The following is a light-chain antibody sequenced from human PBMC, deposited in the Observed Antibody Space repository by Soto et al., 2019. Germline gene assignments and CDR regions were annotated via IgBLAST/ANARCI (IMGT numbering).Light chain of an antibody. CDR1: QTVGSNY. V-gene: IGKV3-20*01. CDR2: GAS. Sequence: EIVLTQSPGTLSLSPGERATLSCRASQTVGSNYLAWYQQKPGQAPRLLIYGASSRATGIPDRFSGSGSGTDFTLTISRLEPGDFAVYFCQQYAISPPFTFAQGTKVDIK. J-gene: IGKJ2*01. CDR3: QQYAISPPFT.